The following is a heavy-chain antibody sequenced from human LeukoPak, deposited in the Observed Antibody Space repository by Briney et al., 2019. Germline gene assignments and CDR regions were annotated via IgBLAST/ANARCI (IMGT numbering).Heavy chain of an antibody. J-gene: IGHJ1*01. V-gene: IGHV4-59*01. D-gene: IGHD3-16*01. CDR3: ARVRGDFETD. CDR2: RYYSGST. CDR1: GGSISSYY. Sequence: SETLSLTCSVSGGSISSYYWTWIRQPPGKGLEWIGYRYYSGSTTYNPSLKSRVTISVDTSKSLFSLKLISVTAADTAIHYCARVRGDFETDWGQGTLVTVSS.